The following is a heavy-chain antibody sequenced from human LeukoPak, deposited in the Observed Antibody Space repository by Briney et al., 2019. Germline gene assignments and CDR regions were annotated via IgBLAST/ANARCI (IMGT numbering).Heavy chain of an antibody. J-gene: IGHJ4*02. Sequence: SETLSLTCAVSGGSIDRGIWWTWVRQPPGKGLEWIGEINHSGSTNYNPSLKSRVTISVDTSKNQFSLKLSSVTAADTAVYYCARGRYYDSSGLSYFPTDFDYWGQGTLVTVSS. CDR2: INHSGST. CDR3: ARGRYYDSSGLSYFPTDFDY. V-gene: IGHV4-4*02. D-gene: IGHD3-22*01. CDR1: GGSIDRGIW.